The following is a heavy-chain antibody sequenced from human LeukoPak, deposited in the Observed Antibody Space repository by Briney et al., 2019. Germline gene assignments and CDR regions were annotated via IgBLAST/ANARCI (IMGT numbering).Heavy chain of an antibody. CDR1: GDSLSRYY. CDR2: INPSGSP. CDR3: ASVRHDPLEYYYYIDV. Sequence: PSETLSLTCAVYGDSLSRYYWTWIRQPPGKGLGWLGEINPSGSPDYNPSLKSRATISVDTSNNQFYLRLTSVTAADTAVYYCASVRHDPLEYYYYIDVWGKGTTVTVSS. J-gene: IGHJ6*03. D-gene: IGHD2/OR15-2a*01. V-gene: IGHV4-34*01.